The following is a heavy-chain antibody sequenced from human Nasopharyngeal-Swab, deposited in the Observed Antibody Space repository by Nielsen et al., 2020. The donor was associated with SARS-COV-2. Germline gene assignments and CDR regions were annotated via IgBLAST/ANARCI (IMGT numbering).Heavy chain of an antibody. D-gene: IGHD3-22*01. V-gene: IGHV3-33*06. J-gene: IGHJ6*02. Sequence: WIRQPPGKGLEWVAVIWYDGSNKYYADSVKGRFTISRDNSKNTLYLQMNSLRAEDTAVYYCAKDLTYYYDSSGYNREGYYYYGMDVWGQGTTVTVSS. CDR3: AKDLTYYYDSSGYNREGYYYYGMDV. CDR2: IWYDGSNK.